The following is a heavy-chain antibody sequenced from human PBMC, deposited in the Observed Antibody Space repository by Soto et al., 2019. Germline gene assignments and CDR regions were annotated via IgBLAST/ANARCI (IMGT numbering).Heavy chain of an antibody. CDR2: ISAYNGNT. CDR1: GYTFTSYG. Sequence: QVQLVQSGAEVKKPGASVKVSCKASGYTFTSYGISWVRQAPGQGLEWMGWISAYNGNTNYAQKLQGRVTMTTDTSTSTAYMELRSLGSDDTAVYYCARVPSYCSSTSCNDAFDIWGQGTMVTVSS. D-gene: IGHD2-2*01. J-gene: IGHJ3*02. CDR3: ARVPSYCSSTSCNDAFDI. V-gene: IGHV1-18*01.